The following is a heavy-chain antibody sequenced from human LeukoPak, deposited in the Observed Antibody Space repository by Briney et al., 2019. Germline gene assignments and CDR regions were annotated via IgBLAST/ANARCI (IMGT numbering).Heavy chain of an antibody. D-gene: IGHD4-11*01. CDR3: ARSELNDYSRY. Sequence: SETLSLTCAVYGGSLSGYYWSWIRQPPGKGLEWIGEINHSGSTNYNPSLKSRVTLSIDTSKNEFSLNVRAVTAADTAVYYCARSELNDYSRYWGQGILVIVSS. V-gene: IGHV4-34*01. J-gene: IGHJ4*02. CDR1: GGSLSGYY. CDR2: INHSGST.